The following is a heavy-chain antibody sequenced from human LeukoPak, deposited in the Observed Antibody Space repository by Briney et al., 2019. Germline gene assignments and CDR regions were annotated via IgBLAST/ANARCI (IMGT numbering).Heavy chain of an antibody. CDR2: INPNSGGT. CDR1: GYTFTGYY. V-gene: IGHV1-2*02. CDR3: ARDWDGSGSYYRGPYNWFDP. J-gene: IGHJ5*02. D-gene: IGHD3-10*01. Sequence: GASVKVSCKASGYTFTGYYMHWVRQAPGQGLEWMGWINPNSGGTNYAQKFQGRVTMTRDTSISTAYMELSRLRSDDTAVYYCARDWDGSGSYYRGPYNWFDPWGQGTLVTVSS.